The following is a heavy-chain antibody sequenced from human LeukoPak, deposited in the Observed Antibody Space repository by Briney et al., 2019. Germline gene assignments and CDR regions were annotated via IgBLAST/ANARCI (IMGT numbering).Heavy chain of an antibody. J-gene: IGHJ4*02. CDR1: GGSISSSRYY. Sequence: PSETLSLTCTVSGGSISSSRYYWGWIRQPPGKGLEWIGSIYYSGSTYYNPSLKSRVTISVDTSKNQFSLKLSSVTAADTAVYYCASGDIVVVPAAMDYWGQGTLVTVSS. CDR2: IYYSGST. CDR3: ASGDIVVVPAAMDY. D-gene: IGHD2-2*01. V-gene: IGHV4-39*01.